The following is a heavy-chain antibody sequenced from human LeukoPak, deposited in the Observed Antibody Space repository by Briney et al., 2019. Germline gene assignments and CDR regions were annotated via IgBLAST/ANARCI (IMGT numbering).Heavy chain of an antibody. CDR1: GFTFSSYA. CDR3: AKGNDFWSGYHYYYYMDV. CDR2: ISGSGGST. J-gene: IGHJ6*03. D-gene: IGHD3-3*01. Sequence: GGSLRLSCAASGFTFSSYAMSWVRQAPGKGLEWVSAISGSGGSTYYADSVKGRFTISRDNSKNTLYLQMNSLRAEDTAVYYCAKGNDFWSGYHYYYYMDVWGKGTTVTVSS. V-gene: IGHV3-23*01.